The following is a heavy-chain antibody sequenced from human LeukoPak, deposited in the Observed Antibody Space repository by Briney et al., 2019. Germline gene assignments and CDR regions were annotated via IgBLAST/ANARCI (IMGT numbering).Heavy chain of an antibody. CDR2: ISYDGSNK. J-gene: IGHJ4*02. CDR1: GFTFSSYA. D-gene: IGHD3-3*01. CDR3: AKEGVVRENYFDY. V-gene: IGHV3-30*04. Sequence: PGGSLRLSCAASGFTFSSYAMHWVRQAPGKGLEWVAVISYDGSNKYYADSVKGRFTISRDNSKNTLYLQMNSLRAEDTAVYYCAKEGVVRENYFDYWGQGTLVTVSS.